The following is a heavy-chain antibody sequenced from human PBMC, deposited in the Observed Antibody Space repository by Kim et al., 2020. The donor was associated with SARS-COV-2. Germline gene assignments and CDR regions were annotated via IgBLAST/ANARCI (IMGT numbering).Heavy chain of an antibody. J-gene: IGHJ4*02. D-gene: IGHD6-19*01. CDR3: ASRNTQWLDQVGPRLFDY. V-gene: IGHV3-48*03. CDR2: ISSSGSTI. Sequence: GGSLRLSCAASGFTFSSYEMNWVRQAPGKGLEWVSYISSSGSTIYYADSVKGRFTISRDNAKNSLYLQMNSLRAEDTAVYYCASRNTQWLDQVGPRLFDYWGQGTLVTVSS. CDR1: GFTFSSYE.